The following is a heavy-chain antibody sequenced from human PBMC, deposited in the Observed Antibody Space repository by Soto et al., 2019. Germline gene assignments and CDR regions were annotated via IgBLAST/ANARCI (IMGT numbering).Heavy chain of an antibody. D-gene: IGHD2-15*01. CDR3: ARTPVGPRNKDFDY. J-gene: IGHJ4*02. CDR1: GFTFTSSA. Sequence: GASVKVSCKASGFTFTSSAMQWVRQARGQRLEWIGWIVVGSGNTNYAQKFQERVTITRDMSTSTAYMELRSLRSDDTAVYYCARTPVGPRNKDFDYWGQGTLVTVSS. CDR2: IVVGSGNT. V-gene: IGHV1-58*02.